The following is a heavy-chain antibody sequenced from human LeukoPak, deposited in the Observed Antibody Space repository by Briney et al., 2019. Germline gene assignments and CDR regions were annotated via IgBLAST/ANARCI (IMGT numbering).Heavy chain of an antibody. CDR1: GFTFSSYS. J-gene: IGHJ4*02. V-gene: IGHV3-23*01. D-gene: IGHD6-19*01. CDR3: AKNLDSAVAPLDY. CDR2: ISGSGSST. Sequence: GGSLRLSCAASGFTFSSYSITWVRQPPGKGLEWVSGISGSGSSTYYADSVKGRFTIPRDNSKNTVNLQMNTLRAEDTAVYYCAKNLDSAVAPLDYWGQGTLVTVSS.